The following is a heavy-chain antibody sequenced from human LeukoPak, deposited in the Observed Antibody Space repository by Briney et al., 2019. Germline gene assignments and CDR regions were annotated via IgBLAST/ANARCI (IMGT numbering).Heavy chain of an antibody. CDR3: AKQMAVDYFDY. J-gene: IGHJ4*02. D-gene: IGHD5-24*01. CDR1: GFTFSNLG. V-gene: IGHV3-30*18. CDR2: ISYDGNNK. Sequence: GGSLRLSCAASGFTFSNLGMHWVRQAPGKGLEWVAVISYDGNNKYYADSVKGRFTISRDNAKNTLYLQMNSLRAEDTAVYYCAKQMAVDYFDYWGQGTLVTVSS.